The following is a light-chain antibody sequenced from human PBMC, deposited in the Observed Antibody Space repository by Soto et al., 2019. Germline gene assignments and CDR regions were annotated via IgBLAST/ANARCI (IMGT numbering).Light chain of an antibody. CDR3: CSYAGSYTWV. V-gene: IGLV2-11*01. CDR2: DVT. J-gene: IGLJ3*02. CDR1: ISDVGGYNY. Sequence: QSVLTQPRSVSGSPGQSVTISCTGTISDVGGYNYVSWYQHHPGKAPKLMIYDVTKRPSGVPDRFSGSKSGNTASLTISGLQAEDEADYSCCSYAGSYTWVFGGGTKLTVL.